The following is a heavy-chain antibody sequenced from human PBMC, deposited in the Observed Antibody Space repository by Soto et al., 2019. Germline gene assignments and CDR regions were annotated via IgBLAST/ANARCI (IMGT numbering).Heavy chain of an antibody. J-gene: IGHJ4*02. CDR2: ISSSGSII. V-gene: IGHV3-21*04. D-gene: IGHD4-4*01. CDR3: ALAGYDSNYYAVTPLSAGHF. Sequence: EVLLVGSGGGPVKPGGSLRLSCTASGFRFSSYGMNWVRQAPGKGLEWVSSISSSGSIIYYADSVKGRFTISRDNAKNSLYLQMNSLRAEDTAVYYCALAGYDSNYYAVTPLSAGHFWGQGTLVTVSS. CDR1: GFRFSSYG.